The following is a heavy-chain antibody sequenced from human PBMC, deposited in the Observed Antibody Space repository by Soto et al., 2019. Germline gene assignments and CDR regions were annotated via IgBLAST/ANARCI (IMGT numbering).Heavy chain of an antibody. CDR2: IYYSGST. D-gene: IGHD4-17*01. V-gene: IGHV4-59*01. CDR1: GGSISSYY. CDR3: ARVYGDYLDY. J-gene: IGHJ4*02. Sequence: PSETLSLTCTVSGGSISSYYWSWIRQPPGKGLEWIGYIYYSGSTNYNPPLKSRVTISVDTSKNQFSLKLSSVTAADTAVYYCARVYGDYLDYWGQGTLVTISS.